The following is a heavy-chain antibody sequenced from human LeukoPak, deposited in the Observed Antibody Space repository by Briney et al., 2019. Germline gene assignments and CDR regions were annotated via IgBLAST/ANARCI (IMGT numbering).Heavy chain of an antibody. CDR3: ARVRGDGYNLQGYYYYYMDV. Sequence: ASVKVSCKASGYTFTSYGISWVRQAPGQGLEWMGWISAYNGNTNYAQKLQGRVTMTTDTFTSTAYMELRSLRSDDTAVYYCARVRGDGYNLQGYYYYYMDVWGKGTTVTVPS. V-gene: IGHV1-18*01. D-gene: IGHD5-24*01. CDR2: ISAYNGNT. CDR1: GYTFTSYG. J-gene: IGHJ6*03.